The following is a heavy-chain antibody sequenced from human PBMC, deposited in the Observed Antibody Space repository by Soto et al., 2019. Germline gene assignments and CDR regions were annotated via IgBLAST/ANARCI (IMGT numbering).Heavy chain of an antibody. D-gene: IGHD3-16*01. V-gene: IGHV3-23*01. CDR2: ISGSGTST. Sequence: EVQLLESGGGLVQPGGSLRLSCAASGFTFNNYAMSWVRQAPGKGLQWVSAISGSGTSTYYADSVKGRFTISRDNSKSTLYLLMSSLRAEDTAIYYGAKAHDDYFWQLAPVGYWGQGTRVTVSS. CDR1: GFTFNNYA. CDR3: AKAHDDYFWQLAPVGY. J-gene: IGHJ4*02.